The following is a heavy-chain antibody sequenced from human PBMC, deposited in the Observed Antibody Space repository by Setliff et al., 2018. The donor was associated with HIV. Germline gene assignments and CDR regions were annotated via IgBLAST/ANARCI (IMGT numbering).Heavy chain of an antibody. Sequence: GGSLRLSCAASGFTFSNSWMSWVRQAPGKGLEWVGRIIGKTDGGTTDYPAPVKGRFTISRDNSKNTLYLEMNSLRAQDTAVYYCAKVAGAGSQRGLNAFDMWGQGTMVTVSS. J-gene: IGHJ3*02. CDR2: IIGKTDGGTT. D-gene: IGHD1-26*01. V-gene: IGHV3-15*01. CDR1: GFTFSNSW. CDR3: AKVAGAGSQRGLNAFDM.